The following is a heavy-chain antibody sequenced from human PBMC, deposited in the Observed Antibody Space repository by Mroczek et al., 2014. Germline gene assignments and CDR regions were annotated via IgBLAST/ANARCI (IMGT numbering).Heavy chain of an antibody. J-gene: IGHJ4*02. CDR1: GGSISSGGYY. CDR3: ARSDIVVVPAAKAFSPLFDY. Sequence: ESGPGLVKPSQTLSLTCTVSGGSISSGGYYWSWIRQHPGKGLEWIGYIYYSGSTYYNPSLKSRVTISVDTSKNQFSLKLSSVTAADTAVYYCARSDIVVVPAAKAFSPLFDYWGQGTLVTVSS. CDR2: IYYSGST. V-gene: IGHV4-31*03. D-gene: IGHD2-2*01.